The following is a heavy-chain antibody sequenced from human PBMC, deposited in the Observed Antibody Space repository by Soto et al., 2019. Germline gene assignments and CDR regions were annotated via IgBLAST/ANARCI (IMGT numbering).Heavy chain of an antibody. V-gene: IGHV1-69*01. Sequence: QVPLVQSGAEVKKPGSSVKVSCKTSGGTFSSHGISWVRQAPGRGLEWMGGIIPIAGTTNYAQRFHVRLTINADESTSTAYMELSSLTSEDTAVYYCARDRDSSGWYASYYGMDVWGQGTTVTVSS. CDR1: GGTFSSHG. J-gene: IGHJ6*02. D-gene: IGHD6-19*01. CDR2: IIPIAGTT. CDR3: ARDRDSSGWYASYYGMDV.